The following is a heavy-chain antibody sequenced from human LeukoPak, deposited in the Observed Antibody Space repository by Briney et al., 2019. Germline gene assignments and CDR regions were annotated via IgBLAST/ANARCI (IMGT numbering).Heavy chain of an antibody. CDR2: ISYDGSNK. CDR3: ARATTYYDFWSGYYGY. V-gene: IGHV3-30*04. J-gene: IGHJ4*02. D-gene: IGHD3-3*01. Sequence: GGSLRLSCAASGFTFSSYAMHWVRQAPGKGLEWVAVISYDGSNKYYADSVKGRFTISRDNSKNTLYLQMNSLRAEDTAVYYCARATTYYDFWSGYYGYWGQGTLVTVSS. CDR1: GFTFSSYA.